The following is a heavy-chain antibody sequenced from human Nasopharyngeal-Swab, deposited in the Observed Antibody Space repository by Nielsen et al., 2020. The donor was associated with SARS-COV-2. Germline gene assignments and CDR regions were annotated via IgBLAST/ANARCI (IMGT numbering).Heavy chain of an antibody. J-gene: IGHJ4*02. CDR2: IINSGGST. CDR1: GFTFSTYA. V-gene: IGHV3-23*01. Sequence: GESLRLSCEASGFTFSTYAMSWVRQAPGRRLEWVSGIINSGGSTEYADSVKGRFTISRDNSRNTLFLQMNSLRAEDTAVYYCAKAHGNSWYSSLDYWGQGTLVTVSS. CDR3: AKAHGNSWYSSLDY. D-gene: IGHD6-13*01.